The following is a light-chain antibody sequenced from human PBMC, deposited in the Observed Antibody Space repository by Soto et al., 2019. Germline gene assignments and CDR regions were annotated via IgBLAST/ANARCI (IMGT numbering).Light chain of an antibody. V-gene: IGLV1-51*01. J-gene: IGLJ3*02. CDR2: DND. CDR1: RSNIGNNA. CDR3: ETWDSSLSAGV. Sequence: QSVLTQPPSVSAAPGQKVTVSCSGSRSNIGNNAVAWYQHLPGTAPKLLIYDNDKRHSGISDRFSASKSGTSATLAITGLQTGDEADYYCETWDSSLSAGVFGGGTKLTVL.